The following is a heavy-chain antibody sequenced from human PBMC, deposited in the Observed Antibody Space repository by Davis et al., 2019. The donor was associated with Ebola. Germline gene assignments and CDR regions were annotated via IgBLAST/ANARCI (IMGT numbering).Heavy chain of an antibody. CDR3: ASPHPIRRRRCFDS. CDR1: GGSFDDYY. J-gene: IGHJ4*02. CDR2: INYRVDP. Sequence: PSETLSLTCAVSGGSFDDYYWGWIRQSPGKGLGWVGEINYRVDPAYNPSLKSRVPISIDHSKMQFSLRLVSVTAAGTAIYYCASPHPIRRRRCFDSWGQGNLVVVSS. D-gene: IGHD5-24*01. V-gene: IGHV4-34*01.